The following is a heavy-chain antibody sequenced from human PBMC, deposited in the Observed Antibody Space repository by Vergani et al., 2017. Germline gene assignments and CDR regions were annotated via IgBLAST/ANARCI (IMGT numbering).Heavy chain of an antibody. CDR2: ISGSAGST. D-gene: IGHD3-10*01. V-gene: IGHV3-23*01. CDR1: GFTFSSYA. J-gene: IGHJ4*02. Sequence: EVQLLESGGGLVQPGGSLRLSCAASGFTFSSYAMSWVRQAPGKGLEWVSAISGSAGSTYYADSVKGRFTISRDNSKNTLFLQMNSLRAEDTAVYYCAKRYVGFGELVPAXFDYWGQGTLVTVSS. CDR3: AKRYVGFGELVPAXFDY.